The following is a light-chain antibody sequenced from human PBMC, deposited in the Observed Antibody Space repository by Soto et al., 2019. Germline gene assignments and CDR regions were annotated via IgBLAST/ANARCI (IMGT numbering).Light chain of an antibody. J-gene: IGKJ1*01. CDR1: QSISSW. CDR2: DAS. V-gene: IGKV1-5*01. CDR3: QQYNSYPWT. Sequence: DTQMTQSPSSLSASVGDRVTITCRASQSISSWLAWYQQKPGKAPKLLIYDASSLESGVPSRFSGSGSGTEFTLTIGSLQPDDFATYYCQQYNSYPWTFGQGTKVDIK.